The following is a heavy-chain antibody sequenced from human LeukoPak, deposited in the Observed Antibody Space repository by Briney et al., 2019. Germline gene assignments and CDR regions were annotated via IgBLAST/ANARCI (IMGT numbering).Heavy chain of an antibody. V-gene: IGHV5-51*01. CDR1: GYRFTSYW. J-gene: IGHJ4*02. Sequence: GESLKISCQGSGYRFTSYWIGWVRQLPGKGLEWMGIIYPGDSDTRYSPSFQGQVTISADKSISTAYLQWSSLKAPDTAMYYCARQGSSGWRDFDYWGQGTLVTVSS. CDR2: IYPGDSDT. D-gene: IGHD6-19*01. CDR3: ARQGSSGWRDFDY.